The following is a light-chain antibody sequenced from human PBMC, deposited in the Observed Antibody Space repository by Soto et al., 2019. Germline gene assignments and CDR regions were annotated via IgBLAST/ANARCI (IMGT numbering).Light chain of an antibody. CDR1: QSVSSSY. CDR2: GAS. V-gene: IGKV3-20*01. Sequence: EIVLTQSPGTLSLSPGERSTLSFMASQSVSSSYLAWYQQKPGQAPRLPIYGASSRATGIPDRFSGSGSGTDFTLTISRLEPEDFAVYYCQQYGSSPITFGQGTRLEIK. CDR3: QQYGSSPIT. J-gene: IGKJ5*01.